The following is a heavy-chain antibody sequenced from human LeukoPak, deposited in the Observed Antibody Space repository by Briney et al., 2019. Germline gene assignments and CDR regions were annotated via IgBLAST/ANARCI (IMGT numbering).Heavy chain of an antibody. V-gene: IGHV3-11*01. D-gene: IGHD3-10*01. CDR1: GFTFSDYY. Sequence: GGSLRLSCAASGFTFSDYYMSWIRQAPGKGLEWVSYISGSGSTISYAASVKGRFTISRDNAKNSLYLQMNSLRAEDTAVYYCARGVVRDYASDYWGQGTLVTVSS. CDR2: ISGSGSTI. J-gene: IGHJ4*02. CDR3: ARGVVRDYASDY.